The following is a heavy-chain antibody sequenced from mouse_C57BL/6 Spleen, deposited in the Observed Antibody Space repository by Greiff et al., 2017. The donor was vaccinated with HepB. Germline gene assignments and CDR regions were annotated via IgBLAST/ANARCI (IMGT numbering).Heavy chain of an antibody. CDR3: ARRGSSYTDY. CDR2: IDPSDSYT. CDR1: GYTFTSYW. D-gene: IGHD1-1*01. Sequence: VQLQQPGAELVKPGASVKLSCKASGYTFTSYWMQWVKQRPGQGLEWIGEIDPSDSYTNYNQKFKGKATLTVDTSSSTAYMQLSSLTSEDSAVYYRARRGSSYTDYWGQGTTLTVSS. J-gene: IGHJ2*01. V-gene: IGHV1-50*01.